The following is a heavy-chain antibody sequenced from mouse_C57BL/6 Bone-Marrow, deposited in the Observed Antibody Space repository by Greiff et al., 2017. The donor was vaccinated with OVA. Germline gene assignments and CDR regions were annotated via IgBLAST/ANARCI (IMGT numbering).Heavy chain of an antibody. Sequence: QVQLQQSGAELARPGASVKLSCKASGYTFTSYGISWVKQRTGQGLEWIGEIYPRSGNTYYNEKFKGKATLTADKSSSTAYMELRSLTSEDSAVYFCASGLRYRLVLFDYWGQGTTLTVSS. D-gene: IGHD1-1*01. CDR1: GYTFTSYG. CDR2: IYPRSGNT. V-gene: IGHV1-81*01. J-gene: IGHJ2*01. CDR3: ASGLRYRLVLFDY.